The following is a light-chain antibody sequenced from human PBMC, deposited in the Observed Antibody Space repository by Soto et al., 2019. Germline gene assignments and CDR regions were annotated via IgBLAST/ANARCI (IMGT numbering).Light chain of an antibody. V-gene: IGKV3-15*01. CDR1: QSVNIN. Sequence: EIVMTQSPATLSVSPGERATLSCRASQSVNINLAWYQQKPGQAPRLLIYGASTRATGIPARFSGSGSGTEFTLTISSLQSEDFAVYYCQQYNNWPPYAFGQGTKVDIK. CDR3: QQYNNWPPYA. CDR2: GAS. J-gene: IGKJ2*01.